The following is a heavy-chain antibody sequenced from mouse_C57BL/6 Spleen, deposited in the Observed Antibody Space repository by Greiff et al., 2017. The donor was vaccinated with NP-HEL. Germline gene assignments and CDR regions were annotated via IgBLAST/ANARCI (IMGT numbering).Heavy chain of an antibody. V-gene: IGHV1-64*01. CDR3: ARVVATDYYAMDY. Sequence: QVQLQQPGAELVKPGASVKLSCKASGYTFTSYWMYWVKQRPGQGLEWIGMIHPNSGSTNYNEKFKSKATLTVDKSSSTAYMQLSSLTSEDSAVYYCARVVATDYYAMDYWGQGTSVTVSS. CDR2: IHPNSGST. D-gene: IGHD1-1*01. J-gene: IGHJ4*01. CDR1: GYTFTSYW.